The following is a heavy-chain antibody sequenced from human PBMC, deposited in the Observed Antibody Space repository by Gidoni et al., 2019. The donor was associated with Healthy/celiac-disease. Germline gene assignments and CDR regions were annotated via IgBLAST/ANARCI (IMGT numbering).Heavy chain of an antibody. CDR3: ARRGGIAARISGWFDP. CDR1: GGSISSRSYY. J-gene: IGHJ5*02. Sequence: QLQLQESGPGLVKPSATLSLTCTVSGGSISSRSYYWGWIRQPPGKGLEWIGRIYYSGSTNYNPALKRRVTISVDTSKNQFSLKLSSVTAADTAVYYCARRGGIAARISGWFDPWGQGTLVTVSS. CDR2: IYYSGST. V-gene: IGHV4-39*01. D-gene: IGHD6-6*01.